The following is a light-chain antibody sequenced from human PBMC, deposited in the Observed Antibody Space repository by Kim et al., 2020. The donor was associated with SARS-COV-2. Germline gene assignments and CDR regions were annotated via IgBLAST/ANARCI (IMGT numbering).Light chain of an antibody. Sequence: QSALTQPRSVSGSPGQSVTISCTGTSSDVGGYDLVSWYQQHPGKAPKLMIGDVSNRPSGVPDRFSGSKSGNTASLTIAGLQADDEADYYCCSYAGSYTWVFGGGTALTVL. CDR1: SSDVGGYDL. J-gene: IGLJ3*02. V-gene: IGLV2-11*01. CDR2: DVS. CDR3: CSYAGSYTWV.